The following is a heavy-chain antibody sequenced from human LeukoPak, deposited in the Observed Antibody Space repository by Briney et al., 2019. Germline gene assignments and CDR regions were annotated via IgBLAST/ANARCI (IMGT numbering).Heavy chain of an antibody. CDR1: GFTFSDYY. J-gene: IGHJ4*02. V-gene: IGHV3-11*01. CDR3: ARVAQPPHYDYVWGSYRYSYFDF. Sequence: GGSLRLSCAASGFTFSDYYMSWVRQAPGKGLEWVSYTSRSGDTKYYAASVRGRFAISRDNAKNSLYLQMNSLRAEDTAVYYCARVAQPPHYDYVWGSYRYSYFDFWGQGTLVPVSS. CDR2: TSRSGDTK. D-gene: IGHD3-16*02.